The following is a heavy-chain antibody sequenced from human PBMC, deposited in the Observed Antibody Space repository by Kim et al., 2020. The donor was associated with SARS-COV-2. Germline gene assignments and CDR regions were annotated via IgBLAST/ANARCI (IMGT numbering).Heavy chain of an antibody. CDR3: TRVHLKWFGELFFYY. V-gene: IGHV3-49*03. D-gene: IGHD3-10*01. CDR2: IRSKAYGGTT. J-gene: IGHJ4*02. Sequence: GGSLRLSCTASGFTFGDYAMSWFRQAPGKGLEWVGFIRSKAYGGTTEYAASVKGRFTISRDDSKSIAYLQMNSLKTEDTAVYYCTRVHLKWFGELFFYYWGQGTLVTVSS. CDR1: GFTFGDYA.